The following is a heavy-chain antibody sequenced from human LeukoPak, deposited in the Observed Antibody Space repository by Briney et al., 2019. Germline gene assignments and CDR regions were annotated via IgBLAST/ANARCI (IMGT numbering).Heavy chain of an antibody. CDR2: ISYDGSSK. V-gene: IGHV3-30*18. CDR1: GFTFSSYG. CDR3: AKDQTPAGMDV. J-gene: IGHJ6*02. Sequence: PGGSLRLSCAASGFTFSSYGMHWVRQAPGKGLEWVAVISYDGSSKYYADSVKGRFTISRDNSKNTLYLQMNSLRAEDTAVYYCAKDQTPAGMDVWGQGTTVTVSS.